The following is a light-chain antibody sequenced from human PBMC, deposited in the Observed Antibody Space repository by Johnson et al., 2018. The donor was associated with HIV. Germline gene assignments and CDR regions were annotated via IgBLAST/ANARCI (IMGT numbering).Light chain of an antibody. CDR2: DND. CDR1: NSNIGNNY. J-gene: IGLJ1*01. V-gene: IGLV1-51*01. CDR3: GTWDSSLSAYV. Sequence: QSVLTQPPSVSAAPGQKVTISCSGSNSNIGNNYVSWYQQFPGTAPKLLIYDNDKRPSGIPDRFSGSKSGTSATLGITGLQTGDDADYYCGTWDSSLSAYVFGTGTKVTVL.